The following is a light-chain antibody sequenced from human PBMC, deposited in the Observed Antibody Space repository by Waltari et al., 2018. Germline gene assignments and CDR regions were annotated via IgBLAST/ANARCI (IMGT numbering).Light chain of an antibody. V-gene: IGKV3-15*01. CDR1: PSIMTN. Sequence: EIVMTQSPATLPVSPGERGTLSCWAGPSIMTNVAWYQQKPGQAPRLLIYDASTRATDTPARFSGSGAGTDFTLTISSLQSEDFAVYYCQQYHHWSTFGGGTKVEI. CDR3: QQYHHWST. CDR2: DAS. J-gene: IGKJ4*01.